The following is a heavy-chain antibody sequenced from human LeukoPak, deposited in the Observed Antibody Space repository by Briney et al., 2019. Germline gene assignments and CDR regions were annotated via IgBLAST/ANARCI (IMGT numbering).Heavy chain of an antibody. J-gene: IGHJ4*02. CDR2: IYYGGST. CDR3: ARDGAAAGWYDY. V-gene: IGHV4-39*07. CDR1: GGSVSRNSDY. D-gene: IGHD6-13*01. Sequence: SETLSLTCTVSGGSVSRNSDYWGWIRQPPGKGLEWIGSIYYGGSTYYNPSLKSRVTISVDTSKNQFSLMVSSVTAADTAVYYCARDGAAAGWYDYWGQGTLVTVSS.